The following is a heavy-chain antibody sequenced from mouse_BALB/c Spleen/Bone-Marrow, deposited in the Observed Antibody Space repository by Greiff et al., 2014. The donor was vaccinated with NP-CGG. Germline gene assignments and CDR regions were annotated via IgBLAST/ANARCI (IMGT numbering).Heavy chain of an antibody. J-gene: IGHJ4*01. D-gene: IGHD2-1*01. CDR3: ARPGGNYVLYAMDY. CDR1: GYTFTSYV. Sequence: EVQLVESRPELVKPGASVKMSCKASGYTFTSYVMHWVKQKPGQGLEWIGYINPYNDGTKYNEKFKGKATLTSDKSSSTAYMELSSLTSEDSAVYYCARPGGNYVLYAMDYWGQGTSVTVSS. V-gene: IGHV1-14*01. CDR2: INPYNDGT.